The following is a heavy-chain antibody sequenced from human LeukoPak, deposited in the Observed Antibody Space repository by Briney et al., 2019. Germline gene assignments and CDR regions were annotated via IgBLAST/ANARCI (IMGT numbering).Heavy chain of an antibody. J-gene: IGHJ4*02. D-gene: IGHD1-26*01. CDR2: ISYDGSNK. CDR1: GFTFSSYA. Sequence: PGGSLRLSCAASGFTFSSYAMHWVRQAPGKGLEWVAVISYDGSNKYYADSVKGRFTISRDNSKNTLYLQMNSLRAEDTAVYYCARGSPFFIVGATIGVFDYWGQGTLVTVSS. CDR3: ARGSPFFIVGATIGVFDY. V-gene: IGHV3-30*04.